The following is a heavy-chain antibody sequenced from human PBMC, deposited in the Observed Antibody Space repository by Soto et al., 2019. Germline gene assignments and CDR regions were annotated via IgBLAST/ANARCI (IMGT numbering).Heavy chain of an antibody. CDR3: ASLGAPRMRITTVTAPEIFDY. J-gene: IGHJ4*02. CDR2: INPSGGST. V-gene: IGHV1-46*03. D-gene: IGHD4-17*01. CDR1: GYTFTSYY. Sequence: GASVKVSCKASGYTFTSYYMHWVRQAPGQGLEWMGIINPSGGSTSYAQKFQGRVTMTRDTSTSTVYMELSSLRSEDTAVYYCASLGAPRMRITTVTAPEIFDYRGQGSLVTVSS.